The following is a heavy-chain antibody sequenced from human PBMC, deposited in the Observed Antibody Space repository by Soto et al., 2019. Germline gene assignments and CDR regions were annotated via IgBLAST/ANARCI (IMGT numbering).Heavy chain of an antibody. J-gene: IGHJ4*02. V-gene: IGHV3-74*01. CDR1: GFVFTNFW. CDR2: IDTSGHST. Sequence: GESLKISCEASGFVFTNFWMHWVRHVPGKGLVWVARIDTSGHSTNYAESVKGRFTISRDNAKNTVSLQMNSLRVEDTGVYYCAKDSWYFDLWSQGSQVTVSA. CDR3: AKDSWYFDL. D-gene: IGHD6-13*01.